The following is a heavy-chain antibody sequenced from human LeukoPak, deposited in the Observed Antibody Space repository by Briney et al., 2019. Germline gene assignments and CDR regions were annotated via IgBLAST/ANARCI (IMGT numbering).Heavy chain of an antibody. CDR2: ITTTCGGT. J-gene: IGHJ4*02. Sequence: GGSLRLSCAASVFTFPNFAMSLVRQAPGKGSEWVSAITTTCGGTFYANSVKGRFTTSRDNFKNTLYLQMRSLRPEDTAVYYCARSDHNIWFGLNYWGQGALVTVSS. CDR1: VFTFPNFA. V-gene: IGHV3-23*01. CDR3: ARSDHNIWFGLNY. D-gene: IGHD3-10*01.